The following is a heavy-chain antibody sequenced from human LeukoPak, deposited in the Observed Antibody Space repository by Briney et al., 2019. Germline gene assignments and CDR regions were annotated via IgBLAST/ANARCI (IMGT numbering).Heavy chain of an antibody. CDR1: GYSFTSYW. J-gene: IGHJ5*02. V-gene: IGHV5-51*01. Sequence: GESLQISCKGSGYSFTSYWIGWVRQMPGKGLEWMGIIYPGDSDTRYSPSFQGQVTISADKSISTAYLQWSSLKASDTAMYYCARSYCSSTSCSERGNWFDPWGQGTLVTVSS. CDR2: IYPGDSDT. D-gene: IGHD2-2*01. CDR3: ARSYCSSTSCSERGNWFDP.